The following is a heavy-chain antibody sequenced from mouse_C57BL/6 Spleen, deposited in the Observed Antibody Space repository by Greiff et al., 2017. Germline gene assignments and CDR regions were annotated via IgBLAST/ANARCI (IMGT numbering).Heavy chain of an antibody. Sequence: QVQLKQPGAELVMPGASVKLSCKASGYTFTSYWLHWVKQRPGRGLEWIGRIDPNSGGTKYNEKFKSKATLTVDKPSSTAYMQLSSLTSEDSAVYYCAREYYYSSSYLPWFAYWGQGTLVAVSA. CDR1: GYTFTSYW. J-gene: IGHJ3*01. CDR2: IDPNSGGT. D-gene: IGHD1-1*01. V-gene: IGHV1-72*01. CDR3: AREYYYSSSYLPWFAY.